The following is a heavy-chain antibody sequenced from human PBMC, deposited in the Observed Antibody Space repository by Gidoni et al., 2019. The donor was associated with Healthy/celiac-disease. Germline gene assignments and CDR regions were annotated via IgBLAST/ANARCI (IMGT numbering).Heavy chain of an antibody. D-gene: IGHD6-6*01. J-gene: IGHJ6*02. CDR3: ARHARSSSSPRYYYYYGMDV. CDR2: IYHSGST. Sequence: QVQLQESGPGLVKPSETLSLTCAVSGYSISSGYYWGWIRQPPGKGLEWIGSIYHSGSTYYNPSLKSRVTISVDTSKNQFSLKLSSVTAADTAVYYCARHARSSSSPRYYYYYGMDVWGQGTTVTVSS. V-gene: IGHV4-38-2*01. CDR1: GYSISSGYY.